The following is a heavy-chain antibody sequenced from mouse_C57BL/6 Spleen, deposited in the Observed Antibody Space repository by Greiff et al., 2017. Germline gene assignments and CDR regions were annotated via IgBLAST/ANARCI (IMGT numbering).Heavy chain of an antibody. J-gene: IGHJ2*01. Sequence: QVQLQQSGAELARPGASVKLSCKASGYTFTSYGISWVKQRTGQGLEWIGEIYPRSGNTYYNEKFKGKATLTADKSSSTAYMELRSLTSEDSAVYFCEALITTVVATEDYFDYWGQGTTLTVSS. CDR1: GYTFTSYG. CDR2: IYPRSGNT. D-gene: IGHD1-1*01. V-gene: IGHV1-81*01. CDR3: EALITTVVATEDYFDY.